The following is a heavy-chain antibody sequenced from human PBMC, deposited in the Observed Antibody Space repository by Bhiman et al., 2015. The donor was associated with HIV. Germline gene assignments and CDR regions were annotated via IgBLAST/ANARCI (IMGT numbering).Heavy chain of an antibody. CDR1: GFTFSSYA. V-gene: IGHV3-23*04. CDR2: I. Sequence: VQLVESGGGVVQPGGSLRLSCAASGFTFSSYAMSWVRQAPGKGLEWVSAIKGRFTISRDNSKNTLYLQMNSLRAEDTAIYYCAKDAEWLGYLYFDYWGQGTLVTVSS. J-gene: IGHJ4*02. D-gene: IGHD6-19*01. CDR3: AKDAEWLGYLYFDY.